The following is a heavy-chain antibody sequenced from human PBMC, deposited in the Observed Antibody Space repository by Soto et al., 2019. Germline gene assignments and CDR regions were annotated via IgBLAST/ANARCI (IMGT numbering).Heavy chain of an antibody. CDR3: ARESGGNFDY. J-gene: IGHJ4*02. V-gene: IGHV4-4*02. Sequence: QVQLQESGPGLVKPSGTLSLTCTVSSGSINTNNWWTWVRQSPGKRLEWIGEVQRGGGTNYNPALKSLVTMSLDRSNNQFSLRLSSVTAEDTAVYYCARESGGNFDYWGQGPLVTVSS. CDR1: SGSINTNNW. D-gene: IGHD2-15*01. CDR2: VQRGGGT.